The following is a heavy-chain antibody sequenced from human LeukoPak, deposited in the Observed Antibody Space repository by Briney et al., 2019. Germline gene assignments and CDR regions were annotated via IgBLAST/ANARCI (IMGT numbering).Heavy chain of an antibody. D-gene: IGHD3-22*01. J-gene: IGHJ3*02. Sequence: PGGSLRLSCAASGFTLSSYGMHWVRQAPGRGLEWVALIWYDGRNKYYADSVKGRFTISRDNSKNTLSLQLNSLRDEDTAVYYCARDGGSSGYHDALDIWGQGTMVTVSA. V-gene: IGHV3-33*01. CDR2: IWYDGRNK. CDR1: GFTLSSYG. CDR3: ARDGGSSGYHDALDI.